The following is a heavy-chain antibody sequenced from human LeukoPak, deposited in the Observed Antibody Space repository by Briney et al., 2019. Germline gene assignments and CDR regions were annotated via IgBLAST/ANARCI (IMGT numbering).Heavy chain of an antibody. V-gene: IGHV3-48*03. J-gene: IGHJ4*02. CDR1: GFTFSSYE. CDR3: ARVGGYYQEVGY. Sequence: PGGSLRLSCAASGFTFSSYEMNWVRQAPGKGLEWVSYISSSGSTIYYADFVKGRFTISRDNAKNSLYLQMNSLRAEDTAVYYCARVGGYYQEVGYWGQGTLVTVSS. D-gene: IGHD3-22*01. CDR2: ISSSGSTI.